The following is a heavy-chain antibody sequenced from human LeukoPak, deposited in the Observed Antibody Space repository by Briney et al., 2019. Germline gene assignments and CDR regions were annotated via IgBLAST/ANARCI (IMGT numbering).Heavy chain of an antibody. J-gene: IGHJ4*02. CDR3: AKRGVVIRVILVGFHKEAYYFDS. D-gene: IGHD3-22*01. CDR2: ISGSGGTT. Sequence: GGSLRLSCAVSGITLSNYGMSWVRQTPGKGLEWVAGISGSGGTTSYADSVKGRFTISRDNPKNTLYLQMNSLRAEGTAVYFCAKRGVVIRVILVGFHKEAYYFDSWGQGALVTVSS. V-gene: IGHV3-23*01. CDR1: GITLSNYG.